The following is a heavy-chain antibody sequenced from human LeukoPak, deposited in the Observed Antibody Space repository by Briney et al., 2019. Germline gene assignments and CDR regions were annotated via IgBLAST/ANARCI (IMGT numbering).Heavy chain of an antibody. Sequence: GASVKVSCKASGGTSSSYAISWVRQAPGQGLEWMGGIIPIFGTANYAQKFQGRVTITADESTSTAYMELSSLRSEDTAVYYCARTSDTVTMIVVVKNYYYGMDVWGQGTTVTVSS. D-gene: IGHD3-22*01. V-gene: IGHV1-69*13. J-gene: IGHJ6*02. CDR3: ARTSDTVTMIVVVKNYYYGMDV. CDR2: IIPIFGTA. CDR1: GGTSSSYA.